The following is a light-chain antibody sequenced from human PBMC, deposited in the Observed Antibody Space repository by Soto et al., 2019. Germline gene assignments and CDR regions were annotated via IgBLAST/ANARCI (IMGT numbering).Light chain of an antibody. CDR1: QSVSSN. J-gene: IGKJ2*01. Sequence: EIVMTQSPATLSVSPGERATLSCRASQSVSSNLAWYQQKPGQAPRLLIYGASTRATGIPARFSRSGSGTEFTLTICSLQAEEFTVYYCQQYNKWPPYTFGQGTKLEIK. CDR2: GAS. CDR3: QQYNKWPPYT. V-gene: IGKV3-15*01.